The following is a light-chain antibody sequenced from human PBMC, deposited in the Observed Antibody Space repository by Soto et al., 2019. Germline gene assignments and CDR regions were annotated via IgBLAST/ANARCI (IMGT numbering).Light chain of an antibody. Sequence: EIVLTQSPDTLSLSPGERATLSCRASQGVKNNYLAWYQQKPGQAPTFLIYDASSRATGIPDRFSGSGSDTDFPLTISRLEPEDFAVYYCQQYGRSPLTFGGGTKVEIK. CDR2: DAS. J-gene: IGKJ4*01. CDR1: QGVKNNY. V-gene: IGKV3-20*01. CDR3: QQYGRSPLT.